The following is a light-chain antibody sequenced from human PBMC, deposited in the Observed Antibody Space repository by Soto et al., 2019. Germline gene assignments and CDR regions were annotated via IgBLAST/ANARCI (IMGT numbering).Light chain of an antibody. J-gene: IGKJ5*01. CDR1: QDISSS. CDR3: QQYESLPLT. CDR2: AAS. V-gene: IGKV1-39*01. Sequence: DIQMTQSPSSLSASIGDRVTISCRASQDISSSLNWYQHKSGKAPKLLIYAASGLHSGVPSRFSGSGSGTEFTLTISSLQPDDFATYYCQQYESLPLTFGQGTRLEIK.